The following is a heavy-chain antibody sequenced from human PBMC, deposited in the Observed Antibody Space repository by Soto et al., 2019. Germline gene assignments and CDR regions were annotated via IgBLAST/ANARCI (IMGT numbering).Heavy chain of an antibody. D-gene: IGHD2-2*01. Sequence: SQTLSLTCAISGDSVSSNSAAWNWIRQSPSRGLEWLGRTYYRSTRWYNDYAVSVRGRITVNPDTSKNQFSLKLSSVTAADTAVYYCARHLRGVQVVPAAKTNYYYYMDVWGKGTTVTVSS. CDR3: ARHLRGVQVVPAAKTNYYYYMDV. CDR2: TYYRSTRWYN. V-gene: IGHV6-1*01. CDR1: GDSVSSNSAA. J-gene: IGHJ6*03.